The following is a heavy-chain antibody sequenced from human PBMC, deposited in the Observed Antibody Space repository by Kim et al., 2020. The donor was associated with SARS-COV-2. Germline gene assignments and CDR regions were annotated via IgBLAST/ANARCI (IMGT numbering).Heavy chain of an antibody. V-gene: IGHV3-30*03. D-gene: IGHD3-3*01. CDR3: ARGYDLCSGDYGPEGMDV. CDR2: ISYDGSNK. Sequence: GGSLRLSCAASGFTFSSYDMRWVRQAPGKGLEWVAVISYDGSNKYYADSVKGRFTISRDNSKNTLYLQMNSLRAEDTAVYYCARGYDLCSGDYGPEGMDVWGQGTTVTVSS. CDR1: GFTFSSYD. J-gene: IGHJ6*02.